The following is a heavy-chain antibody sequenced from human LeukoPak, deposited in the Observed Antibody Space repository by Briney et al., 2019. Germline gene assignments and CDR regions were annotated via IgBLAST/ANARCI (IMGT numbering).Heavy chain of an antibody. CDR3: AKDKRFLEWLPDY. CDR2: ISGSGGST. CDR1: GFTFSSYA. J-gene: IGHJ4*02. D-gene: IGHD3-3*01. V-gene: IGHV3-23*01. Sequence: GGSLRLSCAASGFTFSSYAMSWVREAPGKGLEWVSAISGSGGSTYYADSVKGRFTISRDNSKNTLYLQMNSLRAEDTAVYYCAKDKRFLEWLPDYWGQGTLVTVSS.